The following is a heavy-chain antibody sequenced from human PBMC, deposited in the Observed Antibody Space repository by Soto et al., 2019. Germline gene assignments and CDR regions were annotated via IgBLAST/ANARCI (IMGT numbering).Heavy chain of an antibody. Sequence: GSLILSCAASGGTLRSYAMHWVLHAPGMGLEWVAVISYDGSNKYYVDSVKGRFTISRDNSKNTLYLQMNSLRVEDTAVYYCVRDPGSGWTHYYYYGMDVWGQGHTVTVSS. CDR2: ISYDGSNK. V-gene: IGHV3-30-3*01. D-gene: IGHD6-19*01. CDR1: GGTLRSYA. CDR3: VRDPGSGWTHYYYYGMDV. J-gene: IGHJ6*02.